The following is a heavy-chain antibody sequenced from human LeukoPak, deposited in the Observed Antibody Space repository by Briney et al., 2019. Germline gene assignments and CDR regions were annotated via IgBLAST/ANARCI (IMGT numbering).Heavy chain of an antibody. CDR2: IHYSGTS. Sequence: PSETLSLTCAVSGDSISSFYWSWIRQPPGKELEWIGYIHYSGTSNYSPSLKSRVTISLETSQNQFSLQLTSVTAADTAVYYCASSLRGRIAMAGPIVPYYFDCWGQGALVTVSS. CDR1: GDSISSFY. J-gene: IGHJ4*02. V-gene: IGHV4-59*01. CDR3: ASSLRGRIAMAGPIVPYYFDC. D-gene: IGHD6-19*01.